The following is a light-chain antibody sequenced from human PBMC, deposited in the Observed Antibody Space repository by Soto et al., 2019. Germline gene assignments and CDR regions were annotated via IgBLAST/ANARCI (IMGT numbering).Light chain of an antibody. CDR1: QTVRNN. V-gene: IGKV3-15*01. CDR3: QQYNQGIT. J-gene: IGKJ5*01. CDR2: AAS. Sequence: EIVLTHSPGTLSLSPWERATLSCRASQTVRNNYLAWYQQKPGQAPRLLIYAASNRATGVPARFSGSWSGTEFTLTISSLQSEDSAVYYCQQYNQGITFGQGTRLEIK.